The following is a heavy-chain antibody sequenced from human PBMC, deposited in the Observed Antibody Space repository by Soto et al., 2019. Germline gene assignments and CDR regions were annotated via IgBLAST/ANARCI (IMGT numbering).Heavy chain of an antibody. D-gene: IGHD2-15*01. CDR2: IYYSGST. CDR1: GGSVSSGSYY. CDR3: ARGGRYCSGGSCYRSGVWFDP. V-gene: IGHV4-61*01. J-gene: IGHJ5*02. Sequence: SETLSLTCTVSGGSVSSGSYYWSRIRQPPGRGLEWIGYIYYSGSTNYNPSLKSRVTISVDTSKNQFSLKLSSVTAADTAVYYCARGGRYCSGGSCYRSGVWFDPWGQGTLVTVSS.